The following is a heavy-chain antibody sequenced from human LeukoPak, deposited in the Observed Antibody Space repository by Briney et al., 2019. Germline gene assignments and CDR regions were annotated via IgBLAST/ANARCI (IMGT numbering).Heavy chain of an antibody. V-gene: IGHV3-23*01. CDR2: T. J-gene: IGHJ4*02. Sequence: TYHADSVKGRFTISRGNSKTTLSLQINSLRVQDTAKYYCATGTLESCSGSRCYPFDYWGQGTLVPVSS. D-gene: IGHD2-15*01. CDR3: ATGTLESCSGSRCYPFDY.